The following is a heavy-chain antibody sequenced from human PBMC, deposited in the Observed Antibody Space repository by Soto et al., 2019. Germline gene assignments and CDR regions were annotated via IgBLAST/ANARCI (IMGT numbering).Heavy chain of an antibody. CDR2: ISYDGSNK. CDR3: AKDRDSSSWYYDY. V-gene: IGHV3-30*18. Sequence: LRLSCAASGFTFSSYGMHWVRQAPGKGLEWVAVISYDGSNKYYADSVKGRFTISRDNSKNTLYLQMNSLRAEDTAVYYCAKDRDSSSWYYDYWGQGTLVTVSS. D-gene: IGHD6-13*01. J-gene: IGHJ4*02. CDR1: GFTFSSYG.